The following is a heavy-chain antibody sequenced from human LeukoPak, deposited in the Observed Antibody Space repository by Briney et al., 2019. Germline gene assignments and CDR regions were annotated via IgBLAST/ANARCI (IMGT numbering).Heavy chain of an antibody. Sequence: GSLRLSCAASGFTVSSNYMSWVRQAPGKGLEWVSVIYSGGSTYYADSVKGRFTISRDNSKNTLYLQMNSLRAEDTVVYYCARSTITGGWYPAYYYGMDVWGQGTTVTVSS. CDR3: ARSTITGGWYPAYYYGMDV. CDR2: IYSGGST. CDR1: GFTVSSNY. J-gene: IGHJ6*02. D-gene: IGHD6-19*01. V-gene: IGHV3-53*01.